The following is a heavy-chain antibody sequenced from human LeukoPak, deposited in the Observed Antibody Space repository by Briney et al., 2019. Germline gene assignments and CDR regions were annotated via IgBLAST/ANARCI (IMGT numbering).Heavy chain of an antibody. CDR3: AKDMWYYYGSGSYGVDY. J-gene: IGHJ4*02. CDR2: ISGSGGST. V-gene: IGHV3-23*01. Sequence: GGSLRLSCAASGFTFSSYAMSWVRQAPGKGLEWVSAISGSGGSTYYADSVKGRFTISRDNSKNTLYLQMNSLRAEDTAVYYCAKDMWYYYGSGSYGVDYWGQGTLVTVSS. CDR1: GFTFSSYA. D-gene: IGHD3-10*01.